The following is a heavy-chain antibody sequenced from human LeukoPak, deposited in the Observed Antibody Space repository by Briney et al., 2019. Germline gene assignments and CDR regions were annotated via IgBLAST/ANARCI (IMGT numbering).Heavy chain of an antibody. D-gene: IGHD6-6*01. V-gene: IGHV1-69*06. J-gene: IGHJ6*03. CDR2: IIPIFGTA. Sequence: GSSVKVSCKASGGTFSSYAISWVRQAPGQGLEWMGGIIPIFGTANYAQKFQGRVTITADKSTSTAYMELSSLRSEDTAVYYCAREREYSSSSRAVYYYYYMDVWGKGTTVTVSS. CDR1: GGTFSSYA. CDR3: AREREYSSSSRAVYYYYYMDV.